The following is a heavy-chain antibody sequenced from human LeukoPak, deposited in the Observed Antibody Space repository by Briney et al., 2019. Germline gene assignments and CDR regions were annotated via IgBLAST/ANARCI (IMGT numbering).Heavy chain of an antibody. V-gene: IGHV4-39*07. CDR3: AAQPYYDILTGYYPYY. D-gene: IGHD3-9*01. Sequence: SGTLSLTCTVSGGSISSSSYYWGWIRQPPGKGLEWIGEINHSGSTNYNPSLKSRVTISVDTSKNQFSLKLSSVTAADTAVYYCAAQPYYDILTGYYPYYWGQGTLVTVSS. CDR1: GGSISSSSYY. CDR2: INHSGST. J-gene: IGHJ4*02.